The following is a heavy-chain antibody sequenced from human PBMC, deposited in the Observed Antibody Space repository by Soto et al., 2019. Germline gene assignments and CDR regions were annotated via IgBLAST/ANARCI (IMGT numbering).Heavy chain of an antibody. V-gene: IGHV4-31*03. Sequence: SETLSLTCTVSGGSISSGGCYWSWIRQHPGKGLEWIGYIYYSGTTYYNPSLKSRVFISVDTSKNQFSLKMRSVTAADTAVYYCARDSTSSDWGQGTLVTVSS. J-gene: IGHJ4*02. CDR2: IYYSGTT. CDR3: ARDSTSSD. D-gene: IGHD6-6*01. CDR1: GGSISSGGCY.